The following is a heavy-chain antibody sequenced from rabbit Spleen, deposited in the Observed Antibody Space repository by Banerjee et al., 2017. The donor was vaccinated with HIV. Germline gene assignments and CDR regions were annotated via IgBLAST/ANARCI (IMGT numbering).Heavy chain of an antibody. CDR2: IYAGSSGST. Sequence: QEQLEESGGDLVKPEGSLTLTCTASGFSFSSSYYMCWVRQAPGKGLECIACIYAGSSGSTWYASWAKGRFTISQTSSTTVTLQMTSLTAADTATYFCARDLASVVGWNFNLWGQGTLVTVS. CDR3: ARDLASVVGWNFNL. V-gene: IGHV1S45*01. D-gene: IGHD3-1*01. J-gene: IGHJ4*01. CDR1: GFSFSSSYY.